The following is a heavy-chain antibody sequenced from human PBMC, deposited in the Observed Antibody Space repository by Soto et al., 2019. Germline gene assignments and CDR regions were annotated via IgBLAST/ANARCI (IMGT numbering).Heavy chain of an antibody. D-gene: IGHD1-20*01. J-gene: IGHJ2*01. CDR1: GYTFSNYH. Sequence: QVQLVQSGAEVRKPGASVKVSCKASGYTFSNYHMHWVRQAAGLGLEWMGTISLFDGGTTYTQRFQGRATMTRDTSTSTGYMELRSLRSDDTAVYYCASELTGTAYFDLWGRGTLVTVSS. CDR2: ISLFDGGT. V-gene: IGHV1-46*01. CDR3: ASELTGTAYFDL.